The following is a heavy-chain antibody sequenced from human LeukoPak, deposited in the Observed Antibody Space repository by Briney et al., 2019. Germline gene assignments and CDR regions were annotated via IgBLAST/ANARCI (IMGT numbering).Heavy chain of an antibody. J-gene: IGHJ4*02. D-gene: IGHD1-26*01. CDR2: ISWNSGSI. CDR3: AKGDSGSYSPPRY. CDR1: GFTFDDYA. V-gene: IGHV3-9*01. Sequence: GRSLRLSCAASGFTFDDYAMHWVRQAPGKGLEWVSGISWNSGSIGYADSVKGRFTISRDNAKNSPYLQMNSLRAEDTALYYCAKGDSGSYSPPRYWGQGTLVTVSS.